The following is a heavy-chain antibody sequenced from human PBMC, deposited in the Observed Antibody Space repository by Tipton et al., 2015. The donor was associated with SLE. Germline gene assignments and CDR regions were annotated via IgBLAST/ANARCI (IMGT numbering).Heavy chain of an antibody. J-gene: IGHJ4*02. Sequence: TLSLTCTVSGASISSDYWSWIRQPPGKGLEWIGYISDSGNTIDNPSLKSRLTISVDTSKNQFSLKLRSVTAADTAVYYCASILNHAFDYWGQGTLVTVSS. CDR3: ASILNHAFDY. CDR2: ISDSGNT. CDR1: GASISSDY. D-gene: IGHD2-8*01. V-gene: IGHV4-59*01.